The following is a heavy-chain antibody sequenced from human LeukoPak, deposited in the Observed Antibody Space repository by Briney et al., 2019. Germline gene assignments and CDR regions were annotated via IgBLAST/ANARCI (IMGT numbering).Heavy chain of an antibody. CDR2: IYSSGST. D-gene: IGHD3-10*01. V-gene: IGHV4-4*07. J-gene: IGHJ5*02. CDR3: ARGQYGSGSYYP. CDR1: GGSISSYY. Sequence: SETLSLTCTVSGGSISSYYWSWIRQPAGKGLEWIGRIYSSGSTNYNPSLKSRVTMSVDTSKNQFSLKLTSVTAADTAVYYCARGQYGSGSYYPWGQGTLVTVSS.